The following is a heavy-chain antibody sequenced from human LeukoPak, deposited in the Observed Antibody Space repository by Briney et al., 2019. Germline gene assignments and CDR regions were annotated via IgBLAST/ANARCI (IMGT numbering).Heavy chain of an antibody. J-gene: IGHJ4*02. CDR1: RFTFSSYS. CDR2: ISSSSSTI. D-gene: IGHD2-2*01. Sequence: GGSLRLSCAASRFTFSSYSMNWVRQAPGKGLEWVSYISSSSSTIYYADSVKGRFIISRDNAKKSLYLHMNSLRDEDTAVYYCARDGGYCSSTNCHLDYWGQGTLVTVSS. CDR3: ARDGGYCSSTNCHLDY. V-gene: IGHV3-48*02.